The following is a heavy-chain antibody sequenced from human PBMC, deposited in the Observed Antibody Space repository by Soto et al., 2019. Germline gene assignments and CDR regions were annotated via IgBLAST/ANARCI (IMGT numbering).Heavy chain of an antibody. CDR2: INGDGSDT. V-gene: IGHV3-74*01. CDR1: GFTFSPYW. Sequence: EVQLVESGGGLVQPGGSLRLSCAASGFTFSPYWIHWVRQAPGRGLVWVSRINGDGSDTNYADSVKGRFTISRDNAKHTVYLQMNSLRADDTAVYYCARDNNWQPDYWGQGTLVTVSS. D-gene: IGHD1-20*01. J-gene: IGHJ4*02. CDR3: ARDNNWQPDY.